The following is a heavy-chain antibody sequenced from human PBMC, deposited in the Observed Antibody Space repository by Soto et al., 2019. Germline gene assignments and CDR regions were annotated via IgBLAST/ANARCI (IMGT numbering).Heavy chain of an antibody. V-gene: IGHV5-51*01. J-gene: IGHJ4*02. CDR2: IYPDDSDI. CDR1: GYRFTSYW. CDR3: ARHFDSSGYYPGY. D-gene: IGHD3-22*01. Sequence: GESLKISCQGSGYRFTSYWIAWLRQMPGKGLEWVGIIYPDDSDIKYSPSFQGQVTISADRSNSTAYLQWRSLKASDTAMYFCARHFDSSGYYPGYWGQGTQVTVSS.